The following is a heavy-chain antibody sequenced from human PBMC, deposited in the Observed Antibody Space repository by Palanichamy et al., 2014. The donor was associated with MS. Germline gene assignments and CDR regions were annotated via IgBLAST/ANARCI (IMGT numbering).Heavy chain of an antibody. J-gene: IGHJ3*02. CDR3: ATFYCSGGSCCGWCASDI. Sequence: QLQLAGVGAQGLVKPSGDPCPLTCSVSGGSISSSSYYWGWIRQPPGKGLEWIGTIYYTGSTYYNPSLKSRVTISVDTSKNQFSLRLSSVTAADTSVYYCATFYCSGGSCCGWCASDIWGQGTMVTVSS. V-gene: IGHV4-39*01. CDR2: IYYTGST. CDR1: GGSISSSSYY. D-gene: IGHD2-15*01.